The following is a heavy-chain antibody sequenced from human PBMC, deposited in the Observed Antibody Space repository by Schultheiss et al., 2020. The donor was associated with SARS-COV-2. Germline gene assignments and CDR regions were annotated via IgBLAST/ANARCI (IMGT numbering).Heavy chain of an antibody. CDR3: AREASSATGGEYFDY. J-gene: IGHJ4*02. CDR1: GYTFTGYY. D-gene: IGHD3-16*01. CDR2: INPNSGGT. Sequence: GGSLRLSCKASGYTFTGYYMHWVRQAPGQGLEWMGWINPNSGGTNYAQKFQGWVTMTRDTSISTAYMELSRLRSDDTAVYYCAREASSATGGEYFDYWGQGTLVTVFS. V-gene: IGHV1-2*04.